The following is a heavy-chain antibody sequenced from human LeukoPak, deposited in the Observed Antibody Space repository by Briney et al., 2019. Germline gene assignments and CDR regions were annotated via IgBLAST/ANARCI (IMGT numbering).Heavy chain of an antibody. D-gene: IGHD6-19*01. Sequence: GGSLRLSCAASGFTFSNYGMTWVRQAPGKGLEWVSAISGSGGSTYYADSVKGRFTISRDNSKNTLYLQMNSLRAEDTAVYYCAKLGAVAGTNWFDPWGQGTLVTVSS. CDR3: AKLGAVAGTNWFDP. CDR1: GFTFSNYG. J-gene: IGHJ5*02. CDR2: ISGSGGST. V-gene: IGHV3-23*01.